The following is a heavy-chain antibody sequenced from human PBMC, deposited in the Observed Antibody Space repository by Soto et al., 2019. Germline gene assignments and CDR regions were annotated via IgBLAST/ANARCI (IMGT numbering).Heavy chain of an antibody. V-gene: IGHV3-30*18. D-gene: IGHD6-6*01. J-gene: IGHJ5*02. CDR3: AKDPSSRVSGWFDP. Sequence: PGGSLRLSCAASKFTFSSYDMHWVRQAPGKGLEWVAVILYDGSNKYYADSVKGRFTISRDNSNNTLYLQMNSLRAEDTAVYFCAKDPSSRVSGWFDPWGQGTLVTVSS. CDR2: ILYDGSNK. CDR1: KFTFSSYD.